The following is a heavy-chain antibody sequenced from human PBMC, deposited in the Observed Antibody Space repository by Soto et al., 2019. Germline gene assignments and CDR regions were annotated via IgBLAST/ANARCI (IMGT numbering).Heavy chain of an antibody. J-gene: IGHJ6*02. CDR3: ARRYYYGSGSFYYYYGLDV. V-gene: IGHV1-69*01. CDR2: IIPIFGTA. CDR1: GGTFSSYA. D-gene: IGHD3-10*01. Sequence: QVQLVQSGAEVKKPGSSVKVSCKASGGTFSSYAISWVRQVPGQGLEWMGGIIPIFGTANYAQKFQGRVTITADESTSTAYMEMGSLRSEDTAVYYCARRYYYGSGSFYYYYGLDVWGQGTTVTVSS.